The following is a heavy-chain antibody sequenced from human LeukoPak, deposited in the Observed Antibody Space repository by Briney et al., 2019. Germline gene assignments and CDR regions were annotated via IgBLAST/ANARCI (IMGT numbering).Heavy chain of an antibody. Sequence: PSETLSLTCAVSGGSISSGGYYWTWIRQPPGKGLEYIGYVSYSGSTNANPSLKSRVTISLDTSKNQVSLKLRSVTAADTAVYYCARGLTVTSGGAIVHGPLRDAFDIWGQGTMVIVSS. J-gene: IGHJ3*02. CDR3: ARGLTVTSGGAIVHGPLRDAFDI. D-gene: IGHD3-16*02. V-gene: IGHV4-61*08. CDR2: VSYSGST. CDR1: GGSISSGGYY.